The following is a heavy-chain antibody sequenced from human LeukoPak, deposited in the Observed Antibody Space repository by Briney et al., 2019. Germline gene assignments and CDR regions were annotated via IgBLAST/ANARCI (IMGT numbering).Heavy chain of an antibody. CDR2: ISGSGGLT. CDR1: GFPLNSYA. Sequence: GGSLRLSCAASGFPLNSYAMTWLRQAPGKGLEWVSVISGSGGLTYHAASVKGRFTVSRDNSKNTLYLQMNSLRAEDTAVYSCAKGYYDYIWGSYRSDAFDIWGQGTMVTVSS. CDR3: AKGYYDYIWGSYRSDAFDI. V-gene: IGHV3-23*01. J-gene: IGHJ3*02. D-gene: IGHD3-16*02.